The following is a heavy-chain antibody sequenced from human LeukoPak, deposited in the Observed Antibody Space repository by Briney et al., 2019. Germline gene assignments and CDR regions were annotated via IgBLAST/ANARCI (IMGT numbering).Heavy chain of an antibody. Sequence: GGSLRLSCAASVFTFINYAMSWVRQAPGKGLEWVSSISGGSTYYADSVKGRFTISRDNSKNTLFLQMNSLRAEDTAVYYCAKGVSSLTFSFDYWGQGTLVTVSS. D-gene: IGHD6-13*01. CDR2: ISGGST. CDR1: VFTFINYA. V-gene: IGHV3-23*01. CDR3: AKGVSSLTFSFDY. J-gene: IGHJ4*02.